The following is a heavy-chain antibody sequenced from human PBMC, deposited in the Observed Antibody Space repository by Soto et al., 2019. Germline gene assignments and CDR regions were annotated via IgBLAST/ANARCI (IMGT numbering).Heavy chain of an antibody. D-gene: IGHD2-2*01. Sequence: VGSLRLSCAASGFTFNSYAMNWVRQAPGKGLTWVSAIGTDGNTYYANSVKGRFTISRDNSRTTLYLQMNSLRVEDTALYYCVRKYPGTRPFDYWGQGTLVTVSS. CDR3: VRKYPGTRPFDY. V-gene: IGHV3-23*01. CDR1: GFTFNSYA. CDR2: IGTDGNT. J-gene: IGHJ4*01.